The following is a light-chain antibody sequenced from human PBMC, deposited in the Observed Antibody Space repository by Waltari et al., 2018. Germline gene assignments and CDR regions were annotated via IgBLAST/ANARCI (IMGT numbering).Light chain of an antibody. CDR2: DVA. V-gene: IGLV2-14*03. CDR1: SSDVEGFNF. Sequence: QSALTQPASMSGSPGQSITISCTGTSSDVEGFNFVSWYQQYPGKAPKLIIYDVANRPPGVSHRFSGSSSDNTASLTISGLQAEDEADYYCSSYTSVNTRFGGGTKLTVL. J-gene: IGLJ2*01. CDR3: SSYTSVNTR.